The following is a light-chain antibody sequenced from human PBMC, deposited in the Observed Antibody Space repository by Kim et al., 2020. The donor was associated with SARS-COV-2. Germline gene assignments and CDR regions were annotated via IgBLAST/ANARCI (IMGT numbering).Light chain of an antibody. CDR2: QDN. Sequence: SVSPGQTASITCSGDKLGDKYVYWYQQKPGQSPVVVIYQDNMRPSGIPERFSGSNSGNTATLTISGTQAVDEADYYCQTWDSTTDVFGTGTKVTVL. CDR3: QTWDSTTDV. J-gene: IGLJ1*01. CDR1: KLGDKY. V-gene: IGLV3-1*01.